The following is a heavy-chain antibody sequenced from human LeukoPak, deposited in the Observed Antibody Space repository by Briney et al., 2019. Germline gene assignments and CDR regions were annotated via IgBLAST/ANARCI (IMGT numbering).Heavy chain of an antibody. D-gene: IGHD3-10*01. CDR3: ARIWFGETTPY. J-gene: IGHJ4*02. V-gene: IGHV3-48*01. CDR2: TTSSSNTI. CDR1: GFTFSAYS. Sequence: GGSLRLSCAASGFTFSAYSLTWVRQAPGKGLEWVSFTTSSSNTIFYADSVKGRFTISRDNAKNSLYLQMNSLRAEDTALYYCARIWFGETTPYWGQGTLVTVSS.